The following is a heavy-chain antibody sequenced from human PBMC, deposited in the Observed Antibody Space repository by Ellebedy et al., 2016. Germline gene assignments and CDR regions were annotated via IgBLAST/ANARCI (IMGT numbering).Heavy chain of an antibody. CDR2: ISGGTT. CDR3: AREVDWGWVDY. Sequence: GGSLRLSCVASGFTFSSYGMSWARQAPGKGLEWVSGISGGTTYYADSVKGRFTISRDNSKNTLYLQMNSLRAEDTAVYYCAREVDWGWVDYWGQGTLVTVSS. CDR1: GFTFSSYG. V-gene: IGHV3-23*01. J-gene: IGHJ4*02. D-gene: IGHD7-27*01.